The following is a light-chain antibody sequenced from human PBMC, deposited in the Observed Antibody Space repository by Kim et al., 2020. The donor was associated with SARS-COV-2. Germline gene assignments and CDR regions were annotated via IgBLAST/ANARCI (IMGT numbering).Light chain of an antibody. V-gene: IGKV3-15*01. CDR3: QQYNNWPPWT. CDR2: GAS. Sequence: SPGERATLSCRARQSVRGNLAWYQQNPVQAPRLLIYGASTRATGIPARFSGSGSGTEFTLTISSLQSEDFAVYYCQQYNNWPPWTFGQGTKVDIK. CDR1: QSVRGN. J-gene: IGKJ1*01.